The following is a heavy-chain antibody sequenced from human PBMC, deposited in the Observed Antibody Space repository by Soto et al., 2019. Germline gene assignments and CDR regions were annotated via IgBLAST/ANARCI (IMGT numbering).Heavy chain of an antibody. CDR3: ARGGYFDSSNYLAY. D-gene: IGHD3-22*01. V-gene: IGHV1-3*01. J-gene: IGHJ4*02. CDR2: ISPGNGNT. CDR1: GYTFTSYG. Sequence: VQLVQSGAEVKKPGASVKVSCRASGYTFTSYGMNWVRQAPGRGLEWMGWISPGNGNTKYSQKFQGRVTIERDTAASTAYMELSGLRSEDTAVYYCARGGYFDSSNYLAYWGLGTLVTVSS.